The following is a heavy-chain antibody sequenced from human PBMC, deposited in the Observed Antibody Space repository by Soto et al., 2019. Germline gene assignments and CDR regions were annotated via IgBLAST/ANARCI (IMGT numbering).Heavy chain of an antibody. Sequence: GGSLRLSCAASGFTFTRYSMNWVRQAPGKGLEWVSSISSTTNYIYYGDSMKGRFTISRDNATNSLYLEMNSLRAEDTAVYYCARESEDLTSNFDYWGQGTLVTVSS. CDR2: ISSTTNYI. V-gene: IGHV3-21*06. CDR1: GFTFTRYS. CDR3: ARESEDLTSNFDY. J-gene: IGHJ4*02.